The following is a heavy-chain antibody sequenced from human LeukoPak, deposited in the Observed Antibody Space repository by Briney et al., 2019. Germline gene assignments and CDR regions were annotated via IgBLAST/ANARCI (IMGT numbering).Heavy chain of an antibody. CDR3: AKIGRFGDLDSDAEY. CDR1: GGSISSSSYY. J-gene: IGHJ4*02. CDR2: ISDSGGST. Sequence: ETLSLTCTVSGGSISSSSYYWGWIRQPPGKGLEWVSAISDSGGSTYYADSVKGRFTISRDNSKNTLYLQMNRLRAEDTAVYYCAKIGRFGDLDSDAEYWGQGTLVTVSS. V-gene: IGHV3-23*01. D-gene: IGHD3-10*01.